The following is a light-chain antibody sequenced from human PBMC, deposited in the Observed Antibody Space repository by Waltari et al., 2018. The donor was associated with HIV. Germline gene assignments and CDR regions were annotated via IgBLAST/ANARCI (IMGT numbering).Light chain of an antibody. CDR1: SPTFGGNI. Sequence: QSVLTQPPSASETPGPGSPFPRPVPSPTFGGNIVSCYQHLPGMAPKLLIYRDSQRPSGVPDRFSASKSGTSASLAISGLRSDDEADYYCAVWDGSLSGHYVFGTGTKVTVL. CDR3: AVWDGSLSGHYV. V-gene: IGLV1-47*01. CDR2: RDS. J-gene: IGLJ1*01.